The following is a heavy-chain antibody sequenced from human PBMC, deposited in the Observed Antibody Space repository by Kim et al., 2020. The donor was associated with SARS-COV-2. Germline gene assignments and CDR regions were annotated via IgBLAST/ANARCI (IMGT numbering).Heavy chain of an antibody. Sequence: ASVKVSCKASGYTFTTYYMHWVRQAPGQGLEWMGIINPSGGSTNYAQKFQGRVTMTRDTSTSTVYMELSSLRSEDTAVYYCARDLTVVAGNYYYYYGVDVWGQRTTVTVSS. CDR3: ARDLTVVAGNYYYYYGVDV. D-gene: IGHD2-15*01. V-gene: IGHV1-46*01. CDR1: GYTFTTYY. CDR2: INPSGGST. J-gene: IGHJ6*02.